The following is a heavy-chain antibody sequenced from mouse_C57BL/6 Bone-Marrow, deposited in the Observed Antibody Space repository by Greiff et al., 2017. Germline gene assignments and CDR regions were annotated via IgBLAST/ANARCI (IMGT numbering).Heavy chain of an antibody. Sequence: LVKPGASVKISCKASGYAFSSSWMNWVKQRPGKGLEWIGRIYPGDGDTNYNGKFKGKATLTADKSSSTAYMQLSSLTSEDSAVYFCARVLITTVVATDYWGQGTTLTVSS. J-gene: IGHJ2*01. D-gene: IGHD1-1*01. CDR1: GYAFSSSW. CDR2: IYPGDGDT. CDR3: ARVLITTVVATDY. V-gene: IGHV1-82*01.